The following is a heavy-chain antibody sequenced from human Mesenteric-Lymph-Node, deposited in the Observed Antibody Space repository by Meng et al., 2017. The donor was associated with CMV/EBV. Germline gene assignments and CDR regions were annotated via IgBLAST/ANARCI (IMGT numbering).Heavy chain of an antibody. CDR2: IYYSGST. D-gene: IGHD2-2*01. J-gene: IGHJ4*02. CDR3: VTVPRYQLPVL. CDR1: GGSISSSSYY. Sequence: SETLSLTCTVSGGSISSSSYYWGWIRQPPGKGLEWIGSIYYSGSTYYNPSLKSRVTISVDTSKNQFSLKLSSVTAADTAVYYCVTVPRYQLPVLWGQGTPVTVSS. V-gene: IGHV4-39*07.